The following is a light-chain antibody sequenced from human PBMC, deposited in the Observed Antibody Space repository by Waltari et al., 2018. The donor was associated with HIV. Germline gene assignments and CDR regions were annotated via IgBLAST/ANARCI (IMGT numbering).Light chain of an antibody. Sequence: DIQMTQSPSTLSASVGDTVSITCRASQSIDSWLAWYQQKPGKAPKLLIYKASNLESGVPPSFSGSGSGTEFTLTITSLLPDDFATYYCQQYKSYSPSSFGQGTGWRSN. CDR2: KAS. V-gene: IGKV1-5*03. J-gene: IGKJ2*01. CDR1: QSIDSW. CDR3: QQYKSYSPSS.